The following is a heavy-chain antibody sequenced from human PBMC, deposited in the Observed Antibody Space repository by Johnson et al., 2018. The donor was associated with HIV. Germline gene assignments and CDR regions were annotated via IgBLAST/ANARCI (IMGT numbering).Heavy chain of an antibody. D-gene: IGHD3-16*01. Sequence: QVQLVESGGGLVQPGGSLRLSCAASGLTFSDYDMSWIRQAPGKGLEWVSYISSSGSTIYYADSVKGRFTISRDNSKNTLYLQMGSLRAEDMAVYYCARDPLENDYIWGQGAFDIWGQGTMVTVSS. V-gene: IGHV3-11*04. J-gene: IGHJ3*02. CDR1: GLTFSDYD. CDR2: ISSSGSTI. CDR3: ARDPLENDYIWGQGAFDI.